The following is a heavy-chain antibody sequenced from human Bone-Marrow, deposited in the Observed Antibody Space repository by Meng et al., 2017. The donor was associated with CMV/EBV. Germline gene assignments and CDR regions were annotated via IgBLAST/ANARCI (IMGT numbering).Heavy chain of an antibody. Sequence: GESLKISCAASGFTFDDYGMSWVRQAPGKGLEWVSGMNWNGGRIGYADSVKGRFTISRDNAKDSLYLQMNSLRAEDTALYYCARDPYTIAEGDYWGQGTLVIVSS. CDR1: GFTFDDYG. V-gene: IGHV3-20*04. CDR3: ARDPYTIAEGDY. CDR2: MNWNGGRI. D-gene: IGHD3-9*01. J-gene: IGHJ4*02.